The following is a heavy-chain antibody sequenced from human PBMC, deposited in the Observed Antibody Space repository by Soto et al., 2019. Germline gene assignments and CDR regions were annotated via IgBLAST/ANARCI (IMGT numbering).Heavy chain of an antibody. CDR3: AKPRLVAGLIKYVDFAS. V-gene: IGHV3-23*01. CDR2: ISGTGVSS. D-gene: IGHD6-19*01. Sequence: VQLLESGGGLVQPGGSLRLACEVSGFTFSSYAMSWVRQSPGKGLEWVAVISGTGVSSQYADSVKGRFTISRDNSKNAWALQRSRLRAEDTAVYYCAKPRLVAGLIKYVDFASWGQGTLVTVSS. CDR1: GFTFSSYA. J-gene: IGHJ4*02.